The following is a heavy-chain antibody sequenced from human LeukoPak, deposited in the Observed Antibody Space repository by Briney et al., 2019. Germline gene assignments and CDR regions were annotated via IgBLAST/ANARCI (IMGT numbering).Heavy chain of an antibody. CDR3: ASAYCCGGSCYRGGEFDY. Sequence: SETLSLTCTVSGCSISSSSYYWGWIRQPPGKGREWIGSIYYSGSTYDNPSMNSRATISVDTSNNQFSLKLSSVTAADTAVYYCASAYCCGGSCYRGGEFDYWGQETLVTVSS. J-gene: IGHJ4*02. CDR1: GCSISSSSYY. V-gene: IGHV4-39*01. D-gene: IGHD2-15*01. CDR2: IYYSGST.